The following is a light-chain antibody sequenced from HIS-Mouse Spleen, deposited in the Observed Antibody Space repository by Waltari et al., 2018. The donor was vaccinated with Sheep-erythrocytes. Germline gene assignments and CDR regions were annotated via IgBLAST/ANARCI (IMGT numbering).Light chain of an antibody. J-gene: IGLJ2*01. Sequence: QSVLTQPPSVSGAPGQRVTISCTGSSSNIGAGYDVHWYQQLPGTAPNLLIYGTSKRPSGVPDRFAGSKSGTSASLAITGLQAEDEADYYCQSYDSSLSGSKVFGGGTKLTVL. CDR2: GTS. CDR1: SSNIGAGYD. V-gene: IGLV1-40*01. CDR3: QSYDSSLSGSKV.